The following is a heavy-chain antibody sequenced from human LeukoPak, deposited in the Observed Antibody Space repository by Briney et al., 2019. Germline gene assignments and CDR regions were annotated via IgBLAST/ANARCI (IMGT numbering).Heavy chain of an antibody. CDR3: AKDGDKGRYNWNRDTNFDY. CDR1: GFTFSNYA. J-gene: IGHJ4*02. CDR2: ISGSGGST. D-gene: IGHD1-20*01. V-gene: IGHV3-23*01. Sequence: GGSLRLSCAASGFTFSNYAMSWVRQAPGKGLEWVSAISGSGGSTYYADSVKGRFTISRDNSKNTLYLHMNSLRAEDTAVYYCAKDGDKGRYNWNRDTNFDYWGQGTLVTVSS.